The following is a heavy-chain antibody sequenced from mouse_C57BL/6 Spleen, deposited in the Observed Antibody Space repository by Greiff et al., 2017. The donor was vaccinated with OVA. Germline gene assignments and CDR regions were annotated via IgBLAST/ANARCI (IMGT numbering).Heavy chain of an antibody. Sequence: EVNVVESGGGLVKPGGSLKLSCAASGFTFSSYAMSWVRQTPEKRLEWVATISDGGSYTYYPDNVKGRFTISRDNAKNNLYLQMSHLKSEDTAMYYCAREAPNWFAYWGQGTLVTVSA. V-gene: IGHV5-4*01. CDR2: ISDGGSYT. CDR3: AREAPNWFAY. CDR1: GFTFSSYA. J-gene: IGHJ3*01.